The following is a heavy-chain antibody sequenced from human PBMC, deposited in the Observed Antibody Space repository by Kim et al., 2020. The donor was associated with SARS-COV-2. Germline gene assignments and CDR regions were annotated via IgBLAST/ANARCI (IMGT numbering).Heavy chain of an antibody. Sequence: GGSLRLSCAASGFRFGDYAIHWVRQAPGKGLEWVSGISWNSDYIAYADSVRGRFTISRDNAKSSLFLQMNSLKSEDTALYYCAKGVSEMATNGDYFDQWGQGTLVTVSS. CDR3: AKGVSEMATNGDYFDQ. CDR2: ISWNSDYI. CDR1: GFRFGDYA. D-gene: IGHD2-8*01. J-gene: IGHJ4*02. V-gene: IGHV3-9*01.